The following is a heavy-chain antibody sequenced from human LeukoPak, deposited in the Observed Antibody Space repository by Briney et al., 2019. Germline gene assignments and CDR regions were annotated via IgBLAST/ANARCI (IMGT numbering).Heavy chain of an antibody. CDR2: IYYSGST. CDR3: ARGYFDWFPNWFDP. J-gene: IGHJ5*02. Sequence: PSETLSLTCTVSGGSISSYYWSWIRQPPGKGLEWIGYIYYSGSTNYNPSLKSRVTISVDTSKNQFPLKLSSVTAADTAVYYCARGYFDWFPNWFDPWGQGTLVTVSS. CDR1: GGSISSYY. V-gene: IGHV4-59*08. D-gene: IGHD3-9*01.